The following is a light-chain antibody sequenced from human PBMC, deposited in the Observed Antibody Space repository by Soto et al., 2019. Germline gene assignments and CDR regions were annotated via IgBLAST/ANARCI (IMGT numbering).Light chain of an antibody. Sequence: EIVLTQSPGTLSLSPGERATLSCRASQSVSSNYLAWYQQKPGQAPRPLIYGASSRATGIPDRFSGSGAGTDFTLTISSLESEDFAVYYCQQYGSSPWTFGQGTKV. CDR2: GAS. V-gene: IGKV3-20*01. CDR1: QSVSSNY. J-gene: IGKJ1*01. CDR3: QQYGSSPWT.